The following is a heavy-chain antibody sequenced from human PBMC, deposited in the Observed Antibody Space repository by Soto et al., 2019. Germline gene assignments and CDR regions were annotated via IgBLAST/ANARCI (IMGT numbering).Heavy chain of an antibody. CDR1: GFTFSSYE. J-gene: IGHJ4*02. D-gene: IGHD2-2*01. Sequence: EVQLVESGGGLVQPGGSLRLSCAASGFTFSSYEMNWVRQAPGKGLEWVSHIRSSGSTIYYADSVKGRFTIPRDNAKNSLYLQMNSLRAEDTAIYYCAREGYCSTTSCRHFDYWGQGTLVTVSS. CDR2: IRSSGSTI. V-gene: IGHV3-48*03. CDR3: AREGYCSTTSCRHFDY.